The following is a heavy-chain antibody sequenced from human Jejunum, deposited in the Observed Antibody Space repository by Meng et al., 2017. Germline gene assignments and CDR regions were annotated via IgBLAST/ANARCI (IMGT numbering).Heavy chain of an antibody. V-gene: IGHV3-23*04. Sequence: VLGVGCGGGLVQPGGSLRLSWAASGFTFRTYAMSWVRQAPGKGLEWVSGISSDGSVTDYADSVKGRFTISRDNSKNTLYMQMNSLGVEDTAVYYCANGYSPDYWGQGTLVTVSS. CDR1: GFTFRTYA. CDR3: ANGYSPDY. CDR2: ISSDGSVT. J-gene: IGHJ4*02. D-gene: IGHD5-12*01.